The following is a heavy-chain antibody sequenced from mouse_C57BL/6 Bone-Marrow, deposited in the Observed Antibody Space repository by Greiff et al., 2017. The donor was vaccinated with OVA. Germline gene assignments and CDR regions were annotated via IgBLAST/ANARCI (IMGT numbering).Heavy chain of an antibody. CDR1: GYSFTSYY. CDR2: IYPGSGNT. J-gene: IGHJ4*01. V-gene: IGHV1-66*01. Sequence: VQRVESGPELVKPGASVKISCKASGYSFTSYYIHWVKQRPGQGLEWIGWIYPGSGNTKYNEKFKGKATLTADTSSSTAYMQLSSLTSEDSAVYYCARGGFRYWGQGTSVTVSS. CDR3: ARGGFRY.